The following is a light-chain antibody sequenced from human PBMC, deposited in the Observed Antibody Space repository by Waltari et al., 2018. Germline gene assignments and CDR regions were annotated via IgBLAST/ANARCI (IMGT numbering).Light chain of an antibody. CDR2: DTS. CDR1: QATNSA. J-gene: IGKJ1*01. V-gene: IGKV1D-13*01. Sequence: AIQLTQSPSFLSASVGDRVTTTSRTSQATNSALAWYQQQAGKPPKLLIYDTSTLESGVPPRFSGGGTGAELTLTISSLQPEDVGTYYCQQFNEYPWTFGQGTKVEIK. CDR3: QQFNEYPWT.